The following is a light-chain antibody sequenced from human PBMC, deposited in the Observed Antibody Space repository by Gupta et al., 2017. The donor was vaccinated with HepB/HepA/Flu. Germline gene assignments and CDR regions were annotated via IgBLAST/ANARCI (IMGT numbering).Light chain of an antibody. J-gene: IGLJ1*01. V-gene: IGLV2-18*02. CDR2: EVD. CDR3: SSYTTSNTYV. Sequence: HSALTQPPSVSGTPGQSVTISCTGTSSDIGSYTRVSWYQQSPGTAPKRIIYEVDNRPSGVPDRFSGSKSGNTASLTISGLQTEDEADYYCSSYTTSNTYVFGIGTKVTVL. CDR1: SSDIGSYTR.